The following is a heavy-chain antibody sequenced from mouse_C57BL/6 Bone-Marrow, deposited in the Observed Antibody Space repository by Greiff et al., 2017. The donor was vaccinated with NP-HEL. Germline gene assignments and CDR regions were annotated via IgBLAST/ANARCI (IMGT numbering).Heavy chain of an antibody. J-gene: IGHJ2*01. CDR3: ARRPHYYGSSYDVDH. D-gene: IGHD1-1*01. V-gene: IGHV1-52*01. CDR2: IDPSDSET. Sequence: QVHVKQPGAELVRPGSSVKLSCKASGYTFTSYWMHWVKQRPIQGLEWIGNIDPSDSETHYNQKFKDKATLTVDKSFSPAYMLRCSLISEDSAVYYRARRPHYYGSSYDVDHWGQGTTRRFSS. CDR1: GYTFTSYW.